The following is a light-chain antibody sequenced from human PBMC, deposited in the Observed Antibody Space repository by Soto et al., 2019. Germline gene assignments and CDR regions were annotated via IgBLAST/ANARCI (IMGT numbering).Light chain of an antibody. V-gene: IGKV1-5*03. CDR1: QSISSW. CDR2: KAS. J-gene: IGKJ5*01. Sequence: DIQMTQSPSTQSASVGDRVTITGRASQSISSWLAWYQQKPGKAPKLLIYKASSLESGVPSRFSGSGSGTEFTLTISSLQPDDFATYYCQQYNSYPTFGQGTRLEIK. CDR3: QQYNSYPT.